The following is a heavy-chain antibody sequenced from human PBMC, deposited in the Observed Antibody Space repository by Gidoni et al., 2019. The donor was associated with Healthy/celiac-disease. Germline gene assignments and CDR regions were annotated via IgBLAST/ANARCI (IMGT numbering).Heavy chain of an antibody. D-gene: IGHD2-21*02. CDR2: IIPIFGTA. J-gene: IGHJ3*02. Sequence: QVQLVQSGAEVQKPGSSVKVSCKASGGTFSSSAISWVRQAPGQGLAWMGGIIPIFGTANYAQKFQGRVTITADESTSTAYMELSSLRSEDTAVYYCARASYCGGDCSGAFDIWGQGTMVTVSS. CDR3: ARASYCGGDCSGAFDI. V-gene: IGHV1-69*01. CDR1: GGTFSSSA.